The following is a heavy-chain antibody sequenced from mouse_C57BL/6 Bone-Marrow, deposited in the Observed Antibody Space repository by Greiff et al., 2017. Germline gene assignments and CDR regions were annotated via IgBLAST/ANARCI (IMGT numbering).Heavy chain of an antibody. J-gene: IGHJ3*01. Sequence: VQLKESGAELVRPGASVKLSCTASGFNIKDDYMHWVKQRPEQGLEWIGWIDPENGDTEYASKFQGKATITADTSSNTAYLQLSSLTSEDTAVYYCTRITTVVATEAYWGQGTLVTVSA. CDR2: IDPENGDT. CDR1: GFNIKDDY. V-gene: IGHV14-4*01. D-gene: IGHD1-1*01. CDR3: TRITTVVATEAY.